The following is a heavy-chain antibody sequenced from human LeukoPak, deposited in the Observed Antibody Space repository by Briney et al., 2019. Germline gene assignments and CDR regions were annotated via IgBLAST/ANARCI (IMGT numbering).Heavy chain of an antibody. CDR3: ARARVNWGAAFDI. Sequence: GRSLRLSCAASGFTFDDYAMHWVRQAPGKGLEWVSGISWNSGSIGYADSVKGRFTISRDNAKNSLYLQMNSLRAEDTALYYCARARVNWGAAFDIWGQGTMVTVSS. CDR1: GFTFDDYA. V-gene: IGHV3-9*01. D-gene: IGHD7-27*01. J-gene: IGHJ3*02. CDR2: ISWNSGSI.